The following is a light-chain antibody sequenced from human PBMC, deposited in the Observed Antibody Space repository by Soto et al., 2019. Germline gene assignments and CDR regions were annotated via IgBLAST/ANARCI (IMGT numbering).Light chain of an antibody. CDR2: TAA. Sequence: IHMTQSPSSLSASVGDRVTITCRASQRITTYLNWYQQKPGKAPKLLISTAATLQGGVPSRFSGSGSGTDFTLTITTLQPEDFATYFSQQSYSTPYTFGHGTKLEIK. J-gene: IGKJ2*01. CDR3: QQSYSTPYT. CDR1: QRITTY. V-gene: IGKV1-39*01.